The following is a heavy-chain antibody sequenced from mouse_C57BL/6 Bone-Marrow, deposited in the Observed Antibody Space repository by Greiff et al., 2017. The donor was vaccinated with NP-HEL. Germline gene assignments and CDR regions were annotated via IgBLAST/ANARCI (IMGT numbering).Heavy chain of an antibody. CDR2: IWWDDDK. CDR1: GFSLSTFGMG. CDR3: ARIRLRWGYYAMDY. V-gene: IGHV8-8*01. J-gene: IGHJ4*01. D-gene: IGHD1-1*01. Sequence: QVTLKECGPGILQPSQTLSLTCSFSGFSLSTFGMGVGWIRQPSGKGLEWLAHIWWDDDKYYNPALKSRLTISKDTSKNQVFLKIANVDTADTATYYCARIRLRWGYYAMDYWGQGTSVTVSS.